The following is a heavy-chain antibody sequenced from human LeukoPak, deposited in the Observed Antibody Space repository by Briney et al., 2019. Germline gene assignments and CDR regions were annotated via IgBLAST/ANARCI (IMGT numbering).Heavy chain of an antibody. J-gene: IGHJ6*03. D-gene: IGHD6-6*01. CDR3: AKDWQLVGQKPYYYYYYMDV. CDR2: ISYDGSDK. Sequence: PGRSLRLSCAASGFTFSGYAIHWVRQAPGKGLEWVAVISYDGSDKYYADSVKGRFTISRDNSKNTLYLQMNSLRAEDTAVYYCAKDWQLVGQKPYYYYYYMDVWGKGTTVTVSS. V-gene: IGHV3-30-3*01. CDR1: GFTFSGYA.